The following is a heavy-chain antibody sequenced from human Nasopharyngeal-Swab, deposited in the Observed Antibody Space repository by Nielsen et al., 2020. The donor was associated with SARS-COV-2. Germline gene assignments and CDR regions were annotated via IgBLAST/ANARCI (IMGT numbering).Heavy chain of an antibody. CDR3: ARERLGYCSSTSCYGGERYYYYHYMDV. D-gene: IGHD2-2*01. CDR2: IYHSGST. J-gene: IGHJ6*03. Sequence: WIRQPPGKGLEWIGEIYHSGSTNYNPSLKSRVTISVDKSKNQFSLKLSSVTAADTAVYYCARERLGYCSSTSCYGGERYYYYHYMDVWGKGTTVTVSS. V-gene: IGHV4-4*02.